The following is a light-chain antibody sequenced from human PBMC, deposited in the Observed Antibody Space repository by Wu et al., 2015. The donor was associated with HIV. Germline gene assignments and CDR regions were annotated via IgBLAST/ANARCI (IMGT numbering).Light chain of an antibody. CDR2: KAS. Sequence: SASVGDRVTITCRASQSISDLLAWFQQKPGKAPKLLIYKASILENGVPSRFSGSGSGTEFTLTVSSLQPDDFATYYCQQYNSYSWTFGQGTKVEIK. CDR3: QQYNSYSWT. V-gene: IGKV1-5*03. CDR1: QSISDL. J-gene: IGKJ1*01.